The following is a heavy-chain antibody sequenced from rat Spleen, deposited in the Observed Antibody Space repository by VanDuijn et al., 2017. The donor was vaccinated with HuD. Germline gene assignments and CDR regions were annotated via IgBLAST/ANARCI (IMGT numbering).Heavy chain of an antibody. D-gene: IGHD4-3*01. V-gene: IGHV5-29*01. Sequence: EVQLVESGGGLVQPGRSLKLSCAASGFTFSNYYMAWVRQAPRKGLEWVATISYDGSSTYYRDSVKGRFTISRDNAKSTLYLQMNSLRSEDTATYYCTRSYNSGYDFDYWGQGVMVTVSS. CDR3: TRSYNSGYDFDY. J-gene: IGHJ2*01. CDR1: GFTFSNYY. CDR2: ISYDGSST.